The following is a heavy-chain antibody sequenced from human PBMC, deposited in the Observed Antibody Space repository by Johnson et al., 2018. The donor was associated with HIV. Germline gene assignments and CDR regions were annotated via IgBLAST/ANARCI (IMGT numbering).Heavy chain of an antibody. Sequence: VQLVESGGGLVKPGGSLRLSCAASGFTFSDYYMSWIRQAPGKGLEWVSVISGGGGTYYADSVKGRFTISRDNSKNTLYFQMNSMRAEDTAVYYCASGRGYHWGQGTMVTVSS. V-gene: IGHV3-66*01. D-gene: IGHD2-15*01. CDR1: GFTFSDYY. CDR2: ISGGGGT. CDR3: ASGRGYH. J-gene: IGHJ3*01.